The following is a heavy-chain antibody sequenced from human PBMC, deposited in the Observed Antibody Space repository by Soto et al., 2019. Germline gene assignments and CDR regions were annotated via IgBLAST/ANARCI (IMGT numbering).Heavy chain of an antibody. J-gene: IGHJ6*02. Sequence: QVQLVESGGGVVQPGRSLRLSCAASGFTFSSYGMHWVRQAPGKGLEWVAVIWSDGSNKYYADSLKGRFTISRDNSKNTLYLQMNSLRAEDTAVDYCARETCSGGSCYSPYYYYYGMDVWGQGTTVIVSS. CDR3: ARETCSGGSCYSPYYYYYGMDV. D-gene: IGHD2-15*01. CDR1: GFTFSSYG. CDR2: IWSDGSNK. V-gene: IGHV3-33*01.